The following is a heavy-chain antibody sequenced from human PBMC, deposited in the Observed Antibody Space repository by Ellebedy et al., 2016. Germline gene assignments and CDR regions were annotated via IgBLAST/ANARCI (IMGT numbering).Heavy chain of an antibody. D-gene: IGHD6-13*01. CDR1: GFTFSDHY. CDR3: ARGSDSSSWYLNWFDP. J-gene: IGHJ5*02. V-gene: IGHV3-7*01. CDR2: IKQDGSEK. Sequence: GGSLRLSCAASGFTFSDHYMDWVRQAPGKGLEWVANIKQDGSEKYYVDSVKGRFTISRDNAKNSLYLQMNNLRGDDTAVYYCARGSDSSSWYLNWFDPWGQGTMVTVSP.